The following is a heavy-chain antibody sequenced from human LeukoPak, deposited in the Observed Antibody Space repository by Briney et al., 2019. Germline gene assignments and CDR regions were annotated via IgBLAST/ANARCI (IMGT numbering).Heavy chain of an antibody. Sequence: PGGSLRLSCTVSGITFSNAWMNWVRQAPGKGLEWVGRIRPKFEGGTADYAVAVKGRFIISRDDSKNTLYLQMNSLKIEVRVMYYCTLYSRGWYLGQGTQVSVSS. CDR3: TLYSRGWY. J-gene: IGHJ4*02. CDR1: GITFSNAW. D-gene: IGHD6-19*01. CDR2: IRPKFEGGTA. V-gene: IGHV3-15*01.